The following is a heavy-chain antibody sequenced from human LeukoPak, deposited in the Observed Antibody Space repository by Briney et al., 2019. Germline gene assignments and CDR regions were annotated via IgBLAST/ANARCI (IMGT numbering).Heavy chain of an antibody. D-gene: IGHD6-19*01. Sequence: GGSLRLSCAASGFTFSSYWMSWVRQAPGKGLEWVANIKQDGSEKYYVDSVTGRFTISRDNAKNSLYLQMNSLRAEDTAVYYCARDGGSGWPSFDYWGQGTLVTVPS. CDR2: IKQDGSEK. J-gene: IGHJ4*02. V-gene: IGHV3-7*01. CDR1: GFTFSSYW. CDR3: ARDGGSGWPSFDY.